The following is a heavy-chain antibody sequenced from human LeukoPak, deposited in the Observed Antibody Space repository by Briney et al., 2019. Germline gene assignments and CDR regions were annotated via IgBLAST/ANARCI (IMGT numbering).Heavy chain of an antibody. CDR3: ARVGLHLGELSY. D-gene: IGHD3-16*02. CDR2: IHHSGST. Sequence: PSETLSLTCTVSGYSISSGSYWGWIRQPPGKGLEWIGSIHHSGSTNYNPSLKSRVTISVDTSKNQFSLKLSSVTAADTAVYYCARVGLHLGELSYWGQGTLVTVSS. V-gene: IGHV4-38-2*02. CDR1: GYSISSGSY. J-gene: IGHJ4*02.